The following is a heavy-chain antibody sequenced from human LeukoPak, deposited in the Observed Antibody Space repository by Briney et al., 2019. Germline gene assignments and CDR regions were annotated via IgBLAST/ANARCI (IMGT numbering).Heavy chain of an antibody. V-gene: IGHV4-39*07. D-gene: IGHD3-10*01. Sequence: SETLSLTCTVSGGSISSSSYYWGWIRQPPGKGLEWIGSIYYSGSTNYNPSLKSRVTISVDTSKNQFSLKLSSVTAADTAVYYCARLNYYGSGSYYRLGYFDYWGQGTLVTVSS. CDR2: IYYSGST. J-gene: IGHJ4*02. CDR3: ARLNYYGSGSYYRLGYFDY. CDR1: GGSISSSSYY.